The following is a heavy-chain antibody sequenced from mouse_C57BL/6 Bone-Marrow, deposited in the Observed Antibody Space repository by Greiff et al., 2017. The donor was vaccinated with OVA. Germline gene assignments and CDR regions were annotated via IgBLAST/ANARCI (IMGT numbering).Heavy chain of an antibody. Sequence: VKLQQPGAELVKPGASVKLSCKASGYTFTSYWMQWVKQRPGQGLEWIGEIDPSDSYTNYNQKFKGKATLTVDTSSSTAYMQLSSLTSEDSAVYYCARWGGAWFAYWGQGTLVTVSA. CDR3: ARWGGAWFAY. V-gene: IGHV1-50*01. CDR1: GYTFTSYW. CDR2: IDPSDSYT. J-gene: IGHJ3*01.